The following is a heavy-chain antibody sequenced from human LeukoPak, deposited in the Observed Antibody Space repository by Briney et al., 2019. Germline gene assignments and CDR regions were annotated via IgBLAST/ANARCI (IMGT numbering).Heavy chain of an antibody. CDR3: AINYYGSGSYGLDAFDI. Sequence: ASVTVSCTASGYTFTGYYMHWVRQAPGQGLEWMVWINPNSGGTNYAQKFQGWVTMTRDTSISTAYMELSRLRSDDTAVYYCAINYYGSGSYGLDAFDIWGQGTMVTVSS. CDR1: GYTFTGYY. D-gene: IGHD3-10*01. CDR2: INPNSGGT. V-gene: IGHV1-2*04. J-gene: IGHJ3*02.